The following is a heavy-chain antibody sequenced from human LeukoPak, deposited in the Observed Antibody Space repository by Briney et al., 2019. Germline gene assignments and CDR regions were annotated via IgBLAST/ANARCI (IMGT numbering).Heavy chain of an antibody. CDR2: INHSGST. V-gene: IGHV4-34*01. CDR3: ARDLAVAQGGWFDP. CDR1: GGSFSGYY. Sequence: SETLSLTCAVHGGSFSGYYWSWIRQPPGKGLEWIGEINHSGSTNYNPSLKSRVTISVDTSKNQFSLKLSSVTAADTAVYYCARDLAVAQGGWFDPWGQGTLVTVSS. J-gene: IGHJ5*02. D-gene: IGHD6-13*01.